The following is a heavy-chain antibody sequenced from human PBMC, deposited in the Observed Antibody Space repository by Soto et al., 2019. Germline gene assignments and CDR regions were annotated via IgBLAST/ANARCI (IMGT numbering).Heavy chain of an antibody. D-gene: IGHD6-25*01. CDR2: IYYSGST. Sequence: SETLSLTCAVSGGSISSGDYSWSWIRQPPGKGLEWIGYIYYSGSTDYNPSLKSRVTISVDRSKKQFSLNLSSVSAAETARYYCARESGGYDSATRYGLDVWGQGTTVTVSS. J-gene: IGHJ6*02. CDR3: ARESGGYDSATRYGLDV. CDR1: GGSISSGDYS. V-gene: IGHV4-30-2*01.